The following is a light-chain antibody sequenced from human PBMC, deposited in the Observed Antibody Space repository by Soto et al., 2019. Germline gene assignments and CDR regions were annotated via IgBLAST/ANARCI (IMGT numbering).Light chain of an antibody. J-gene: IGKJ1*01. Sequence: EIVMTQSPATLSVSPGERATLSCRASQSVSSNLAWYQQKPGQAPRLLIYGASTRATGIPARFSGSGSGTEFTLTISSLQSEDFPVYYCQQYNNWWTLGQGTKVDIK. CDR2: GAS. V-gene: IGKV3-15*01. CDR3: QQYNNWWT. CDR1: QSVSSN.